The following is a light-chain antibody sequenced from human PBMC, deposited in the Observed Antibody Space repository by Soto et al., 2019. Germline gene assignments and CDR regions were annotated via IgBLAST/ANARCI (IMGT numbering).Light chain of an antibody. CDR2: GAS. CDR3: QQSYSTPPQYT. V-gene: IGKV1-39*01. Sequence: DIQMTQSPSSLSASVGDRVTITCRATQSISTYLNWYQQIPGKAPKLLIYGASSLQSGVPSRFSGSGSGTDFTLTISSLQPEDFAIYYCQQSYSTPPQYTFGQGTKLEIK. CDR1: QSISTY. J-gene: IGKJ2*01.